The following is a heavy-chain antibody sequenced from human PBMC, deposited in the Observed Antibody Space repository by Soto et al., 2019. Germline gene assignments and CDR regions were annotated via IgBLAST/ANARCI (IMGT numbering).Heavy chain of an antibody. Sequence: QVQLVESGGGVVQPGRSLRLSCAASGFTFSYHALNWVRQAPGKGLEWVAVISYDGDNKYIAESVKGRFTISRDNSKNTVSLQMNSLRTEATALYFCARGTTTSAFSAMDVWGQGNTVTVSS. CDR3: ARGTTTSAFSAMDV. CDR1: GFTFSYHA. V-gene: IGHV3-30-3*01. CDR2: ISYDGDNK. D-gene: IGHD1-1*01. J-gene: IGHJ6*02.